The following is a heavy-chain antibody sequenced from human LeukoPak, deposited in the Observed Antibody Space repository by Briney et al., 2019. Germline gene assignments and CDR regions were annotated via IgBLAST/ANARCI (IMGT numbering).Heavy chain of an antibody. J-gene: IGHJ6*02. V-gene: IGHV3-9*01. CDR2: ISWNSGSI. CDR3: AKDMADTASYGMDV. CDR1: GFTFDDYA. Sequence: GRSLRLSCVASGFTFDDYAMHWVRQAPGKGLEWVSGISWNSGSIGYADSVKGRFTISRDNAKNSLYLQMNSLRAEDTALYYCAKDMADTASYGMDVWGQGTTATVSS. D-gene: IGHD5-18*01.